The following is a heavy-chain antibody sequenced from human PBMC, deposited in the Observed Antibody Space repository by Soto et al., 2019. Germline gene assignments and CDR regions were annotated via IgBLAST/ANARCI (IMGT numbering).Heavy chain of an antibody. CDR3: AREEPYNWNYALGY. CDR1: GYTFTSYA. J-gene: IGHJ4*02. V-gene: IGHV1-3*01. D-gene: IGHD1-7*01. Sequence: GASVKVSCKASGYTFTSYAMHWVRQAPGQRLEWMGWINAGNGNTKYSQKFQGRVTITRDTSASTAYMELSSLRSEDTAVYYCAREEPYNWNYALGYWGQGTLVTVSS. CDR2: INAGNGNT.